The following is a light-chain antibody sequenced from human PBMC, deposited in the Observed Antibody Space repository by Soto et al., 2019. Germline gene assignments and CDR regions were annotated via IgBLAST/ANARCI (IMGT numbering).Light chain of an antibody. CDR2: VAS. CDR1: QDISNH. Sequence: DIQMTQSPSSLSASVGDRVTISCQASQDISNHLNWYQQTTGKAPKLLIYVASNLDTGVPSRFSGSGSGTEFTFPISRLQPEDVETYYCQLYDNLLLTFAGGTKVDIK. J-gene: IGKJ4*01. CDR3: QLYDNLLLT. V-gene: IGKV1-33*01.